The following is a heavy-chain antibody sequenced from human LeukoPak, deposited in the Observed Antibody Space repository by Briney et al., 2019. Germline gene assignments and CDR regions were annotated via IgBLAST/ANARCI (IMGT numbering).Heavy chain of an antibody. CDR1: GYTFTDYY. V-gene: IGHV1-2*02. Sequence: ASVKASCKTSGYTFTDYYIHWVRQAPGQGLEWMGWINPNSGETNSAQKFQSRVTMTGDTSISTAYMELRRGTSDDTAVYYCARDRDYSNTERGFDYWGQGTLVTVSS. D-gene: IGHD4-11*01. CDR3: ARDRDYSNTERGFDY. J-gene: IGHJ4*02. CDR2: INPNSGET.